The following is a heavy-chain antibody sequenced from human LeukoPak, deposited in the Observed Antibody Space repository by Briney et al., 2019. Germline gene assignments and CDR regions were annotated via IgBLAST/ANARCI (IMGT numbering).Heavy chain of an antibody. CDR1: GFTVSSNY. CDR3: ARDPLGSGWPY. J-gene: IGHJ4*02. D-gene: IGHD6-19*01. Sequence: GGSLRLSCAASGFTVSSNYMSWVRQAPGKGLEWVSVIYSSGSTYYADSVKGRFTISRDNSKNTLYLQMNSLRAEDTAVYYCARDPLGSGWPYWGQGTLVTVSS. CDR2: IYSSGST. V-gene: IGHV3-66*03.